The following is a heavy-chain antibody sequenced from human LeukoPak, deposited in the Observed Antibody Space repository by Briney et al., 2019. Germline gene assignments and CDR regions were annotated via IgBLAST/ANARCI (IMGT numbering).Heavy chain of an antibody. CDR2: INPSGGST. CDR1: GYTFTSYY. V-gene: IGHV1-46*01. Sequence: GASVKVSCKASGYTFTSYYMPWVRQAPGQGLEWMGIINPSGGSTSYAQKFQGRVTMTRDTSTSTVYMELSSLRSEDTAVYYSARQRSLRLGELSLSPNWFDPWGQGTLVTVSS. CDR3: ARQRSLRLGELSLSPNWFDP. D-gene: IGHD3-16*02. J-gene: IGHJ5*02.